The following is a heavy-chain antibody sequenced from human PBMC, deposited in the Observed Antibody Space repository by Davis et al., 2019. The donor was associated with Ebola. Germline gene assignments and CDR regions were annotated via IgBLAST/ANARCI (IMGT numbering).Heavy chain of an antibody. V-gene: IGHV1-69*13. CDR2: IIPIFGTA. D-gene: IGHD3-10*01. CDR3: ARSMVRGAPRFDY. J-gene: IGHJ4*02. CDR1: GGTFSSYA. Sequence: SVKVSCKASGGTFSSYAISWVRQAPGQGLEWMGGIIPIFGTANYAQKFQGRVTITADESTSTAYMELSSLRSEDTVVYYCARSMVRGAPRFDYWGQGTLVTVSS.